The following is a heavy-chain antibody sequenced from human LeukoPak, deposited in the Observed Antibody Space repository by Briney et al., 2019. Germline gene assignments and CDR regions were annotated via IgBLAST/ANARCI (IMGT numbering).Heavy chain of an antibody. CDR3: ARQAAAGLNWFDP. CDR2: IYPGDSDT. V-gene: IGHV5-51*01. J-gene: IGHJ5*02. CDR1: GYSFTSYW. Sequence: GSLKISFKGSGYSFTSYWIGWGRQMPGERLEWMGVIYPGDSDTRYSPSFQGQVTISADKSISTAYLQWSSLKASDTAMYYCARQAAAGLNWFDPWGQGTLVTVSS. D-gene: IGHD6-13*01.